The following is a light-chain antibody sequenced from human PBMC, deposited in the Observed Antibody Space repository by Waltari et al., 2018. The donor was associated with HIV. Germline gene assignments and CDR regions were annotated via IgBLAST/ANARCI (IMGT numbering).Light chain of an antibody. Sequence: DIQMTQSPSSLSASVGDRFTITCRASQSISSYLNWYQQKPGKAPKLLIYASSSLQSGVPSRFSGIGSGTDFTLTISSLLPEDFATYYCQQSYSTLFTFGPGTKVDIK. CDR1: QSISSY. CDR2: ASS. V-gene: IGKV1-39*01. J-gene: IGKJ3*01. CDR3: QQSYSTLFT.